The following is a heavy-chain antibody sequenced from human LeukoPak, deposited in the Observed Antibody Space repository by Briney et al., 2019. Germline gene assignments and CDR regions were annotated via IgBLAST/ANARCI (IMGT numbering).Heavy chain of an antibody. Sequence: GGSLRLSCAASGFTFSSYSMNWVRQAPGKGLEWVSSISSSSSYIYYADSVKGRFTISRDNAKNSLYLQMNSLRAEDTAVYYCASSRSSSSVGVDNWLDPWGQGTLVTVSS. J-gene: IGHJ5*02. D-gene: IGHD6-6*01. V-gene: IGHV3-21*01. CDR2: ISSSSSYI. CDR3: ASSRSSSSVGVDNWLDP. CDR1: GFTFSSYS.